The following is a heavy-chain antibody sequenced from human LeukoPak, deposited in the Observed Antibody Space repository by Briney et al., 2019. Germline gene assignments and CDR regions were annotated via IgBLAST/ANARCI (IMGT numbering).Heavy chain of an antibody. V-gene: IGHV1-69*05. J-gene: IGHJ3*02. CDR1: GYTFTSYG. CDR3: ARDRMDYDSRDDAFDI. D-gene: IGHD3-22*01. CDR2: IIPIFGTA. Sequence: SVKVSXKASGYTFTSYGISWVRQAPGQGLEWMGGIIPIFGTAKYAQKFQGRVTITTDESTSTAYMELSSLRSEDTAVYYCARDRMDYDSRDDAFDIWGQGTMVTVSS.